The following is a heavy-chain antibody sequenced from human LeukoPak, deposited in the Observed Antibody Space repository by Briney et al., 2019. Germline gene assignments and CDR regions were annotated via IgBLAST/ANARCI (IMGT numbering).Heavy chain of an antibody. CDR2: INYSGRDT. Sequence: GGSLTLSCAASGFTFSGYSMNWVRQAPGKGLDWVSVINYSGRDTFYADSVKGRFTISRDNSKNTLYLEMNSLRVEDTAIYYCAKAPAGIRRPLEYWGQGSLVTVSS. J-gene: IGHJ4*02. CDR3: AKAPAGIRRPLEY. CDR1: GFTFSGYS. D-gene: IGHD2-2*02. V-gene: IGHV3-23*01.